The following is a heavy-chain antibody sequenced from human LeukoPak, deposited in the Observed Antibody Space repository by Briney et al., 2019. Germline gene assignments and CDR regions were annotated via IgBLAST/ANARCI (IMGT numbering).Heavy chain of an antibody. CDR3: AKRRVGPGSFEPPHS. J-gene: IGHJ4*02. CDR2: ISYDGNDK. Sequence: GRSLRLTCAASGFIFTTYGMYWVRQAPGEGLEWVAVISYDGNDKYYADSVKGRFTISRDNSKNTLYLQMNSLRPEDTAVYYCAKRRVGPGSFEPPHSWGQGTLVTVSS. CDR1: GFIFTTYG. D-gene: IGHD3-9*01. V-gene: IGHV3-30*18.